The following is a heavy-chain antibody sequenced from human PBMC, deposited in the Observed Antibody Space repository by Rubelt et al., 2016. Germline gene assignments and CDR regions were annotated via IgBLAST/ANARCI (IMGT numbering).Heavy chain of an antibody. CDR1: GGSISSSSYY. Sequence: QLQLQESGPGLVKPSETLSLTCTVSGGSISSSSYYWGWIRQPPGKGLEWIGSIYYSGSTYYNPSLKSRVTISVDTSKNQFSLKLRYVTAAATAVYYCARGRFLEWLPPDYWGQGTLVTVSS. CDR2: IYYSGST. CDR3: ARGRFLEWLPPDY. V-gene: IGHV4-39*01. D-gene: IGHD3-3*01. J-gene: IGHJ4*02.